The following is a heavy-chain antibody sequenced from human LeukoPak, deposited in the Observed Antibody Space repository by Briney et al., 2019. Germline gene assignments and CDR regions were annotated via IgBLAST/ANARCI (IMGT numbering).Heavy chain of an antibody. J-gene: IGHJ4*02. Sequence: GGSLRLSCAASGFTFSGYAMSWVRQAPGKGLGWVSGISSSGGGTYYADSVKGRFTISRDNSKNTLFLQMNSLRAEDTAVYYCARNRASYYFDYWGQGTLVTVSS. CDR2: ISSSGGGT. V-gene: IGHV3-23*01. CDR3: ARNRASYYFDY. CDR1: GFTFSGYA. D-gene: IGHD1-14*01.